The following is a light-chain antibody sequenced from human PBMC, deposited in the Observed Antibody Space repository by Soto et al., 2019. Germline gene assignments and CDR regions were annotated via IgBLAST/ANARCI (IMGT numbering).Light chain of an antibody. CDR1: QTINTN. CDR3: QQYNNWPQT. J-gene: IGKJ1*01. CDR2: GAS. Sequence: VMTQAPATLSVSPGERATLSCRASQTINTNVAWYQLKDGQVPRLLIYGASTRATDVPARFSGSGSGTEFTLTISSLQSEDLAEYHCQQYNNWPQTFGQGTKVEIK. V-gene: IGKV3-15*01.